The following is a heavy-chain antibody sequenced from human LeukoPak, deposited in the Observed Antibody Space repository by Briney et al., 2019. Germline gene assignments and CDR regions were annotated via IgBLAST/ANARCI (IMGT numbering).Heavy chain of an antibody. CDR3: ARDTVIVATIRGYFDY. J-gene: IGHJ4*02. CDR2: INPSGGST. Sequence: ASVKVSCKASGYTFTSYYMHWVRQAPGQGLEWMGIINPSGGSTTYAQKFQGRVTMTRDMSTSTAYMELRSLRSDDTAVYYCARDTVIVATIRGYFDYWGQGTLVTVSS. D-gene: IGHD5-12*01. CDR1: GYTFTSYY. V-gene: IGHV1-46*01.